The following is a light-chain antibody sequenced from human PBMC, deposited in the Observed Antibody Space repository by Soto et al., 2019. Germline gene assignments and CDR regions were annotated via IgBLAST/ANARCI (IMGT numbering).Light chain of an antibody. J-gene: IGLJ2*01. CDR1: KSNIGSKP. CDR3: AVWDDSLNGRV. Sequence: QSALTQPPSASGTPGQRVTISCSGGKSNIGSKPVHWYRQLPGTAPKLLIYGNNQRPSGVPDRFSASKSGTSASLAISGLQSEDEADYYCAVWDDSLNGRVFGGGTKLTVL. CDR2: GNN. V-gene: IGLV1-44*01.